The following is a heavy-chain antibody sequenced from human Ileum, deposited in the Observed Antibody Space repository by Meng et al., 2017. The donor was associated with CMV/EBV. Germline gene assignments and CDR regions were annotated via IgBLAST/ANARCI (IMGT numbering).Heavy chain of an antibody. CDR3: ARQAGTY. J-gene: IGHJ4*02. CDR1: GFTFSNYW. V-gene: IGHV3-7*01. D-gene: IGHD6-13*01. CDR2: IKEDGTEK. Sequence: GGSLRLSCAGSGFTFSNYWMSWVRQAPGKGLECVANIKEDGTEKYYVDSVKGRFTISRDNAKNSLYLQMYSLRAEDTAVYYCARQAGTYWGQGTLVTVSS.